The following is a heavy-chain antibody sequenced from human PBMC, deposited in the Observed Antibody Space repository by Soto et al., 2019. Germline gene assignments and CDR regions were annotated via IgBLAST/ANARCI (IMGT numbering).Heavy chain of an antibody. V-gene: IGHV3-33*01. Sequence: QVQLVESGGGVVQPGKSLRLSCAASGFTFSSYGMHWVRQAPGKGLEWVAVIWYDGRNTNYADSVKGRFTISRDNSKNTLYLQMNSLRGEDTAVYYCARDREWYIAREYFGYWGQGTLVTVSS. CDR2: IWYDGRNT. J-gene: IGHJ4*02. CDR3: ARDREWYIAREYFGY. D-gene: IGHD3-3*01. CDR1: GFTFSSYG.